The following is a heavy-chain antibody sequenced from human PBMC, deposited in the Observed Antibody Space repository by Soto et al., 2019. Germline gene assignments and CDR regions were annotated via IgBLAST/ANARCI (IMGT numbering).Heavy chain of an antibody. CDR1: GGSISSNNYY. CDR2: IYYNGFT. Sequence: QLQLHESGPGLVKPSETLSLTCSVSGGSISSNNYYWGWIRQPPGKGLEWIGNIYYNGFTYYNPSLKSRVYISVDTSKNQFSLKLTSVTATDTAVYYCARQGDFWSGSGDFDYWGQGILVPVSS. J-gene: IGHJ4*02. D-gene: IGHD3-3*01. CDR3: ARQGDFWSGSGDFDY. V-gene: IGHV4-39*01.